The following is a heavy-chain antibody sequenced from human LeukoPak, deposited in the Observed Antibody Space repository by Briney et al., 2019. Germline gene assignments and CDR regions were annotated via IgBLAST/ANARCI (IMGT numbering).Heavy chain of an antibody. D-gene: IGHD5/OR15-5a*01. CDR3: GRGGSRISVWLDP. CDR2: INYSGST. J-gene: IGHJ5*02. CDR1: GGSFSGYY. Sequence: SETLSLTCAVYGGSFSGYYWSWIRQPPGKGLEWNGEINYSGSTNYNPSLKSRVTIPVDTSKNQFSLKLSSVTAADTAVYYCGRGGSRISVWLDPWGQGTLVTVSS. V-gene: IGHV4-34*01.